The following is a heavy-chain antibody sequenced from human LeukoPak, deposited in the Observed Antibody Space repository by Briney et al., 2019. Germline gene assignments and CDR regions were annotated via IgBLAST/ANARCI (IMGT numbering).Heavy chain of an antibody. CDR1: GGTLSSYS. D-gene: IGHD4-23*01. CDR2: IIPIFGSA. V-gene: IGHV1-69*13. J-gene: IGHJ6*02. CDR3: AGGLSRWSTPTSSYYYRMDV. Sequence: SVKVSCKASGGTLSSYSISWVRQAPGQGLEWMGGIIPIFGSANFAQKFQGRVTITADDSTNTAYMELSSLRSEDTAFYYCAGGLSRWSTPTSSYYYRMDVWGQGTTVVVSS.